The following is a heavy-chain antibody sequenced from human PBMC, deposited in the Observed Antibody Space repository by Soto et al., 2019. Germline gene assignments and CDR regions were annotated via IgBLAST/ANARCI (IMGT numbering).Heavy chain of an antibody. CDR3: ARSYDILTGYYESDTFDY. J-gene: IGHJ4*02. CDR2: ISSSGSTI. CDR1: GFTFSDYY. D-gene: IGHD3-9*01. V-gene: IGHV3-11*01. Sequence: GGSLRLSCAASGFTFSDYYMSWIRQAPGKGLEWVSYISSSGSTIYYADSVKGRFTISRDNAKNSLYLQMNSLRAEDTAVYYCARSYDILTGYYESDTFDYWGQGTLVTVSS.